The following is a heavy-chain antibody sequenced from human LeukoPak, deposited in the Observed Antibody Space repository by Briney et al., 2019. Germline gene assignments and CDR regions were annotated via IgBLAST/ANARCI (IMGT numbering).Heavy chain of an antibody. CDR1: GCSISSYY. CDR3: ARHELGVWKYYYGSGRKPNDAFDI. J-gene: IGHJ3*02. D-gene: IGHD3-10*01. V-gene: IGHV4-59*08. Sequence: NPSETLTLTCTASGCSISSYYWSWIRQPPGKGLVWIGCINYSGSTNYNPSLMSRVTISVDTSKNQSSLKLSSVTAANTAVYYCARHELGVWKYYYGSGRKPNDAFDIWGQGTMVTVSS. CDR2: INYSGST.